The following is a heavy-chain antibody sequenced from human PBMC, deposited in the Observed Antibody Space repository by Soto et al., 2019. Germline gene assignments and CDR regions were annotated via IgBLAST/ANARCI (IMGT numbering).Heavy chain of an antibody. D-gene: IGHD2-2*01. V-gene: IGHV4-59*08. CDR2: IYYSGST. J-gene: IGHJ6*02. Sequence: SETLSLTCTVSGGSISSYYWSWVRQPPGKGLEWIGYIYYSGSTYYNPSLKSRVTISVDTSKNQFSLKLSSVTAADTAVYYCARYYCSSTSCYVLGMDVWGQGTTVTVSS. CDR3: ARYYCSSTSCYVLGMDV. CDR1: GGSISSYY.